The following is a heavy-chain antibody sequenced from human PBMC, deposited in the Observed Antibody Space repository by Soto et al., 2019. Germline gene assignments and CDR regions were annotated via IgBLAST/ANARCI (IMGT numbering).Heavy chain of an antibody. CDR3: ASWLKTSGWYVLLEGSFDY. CDR1: GFTFSSYR. V-gene: IGHV3-7*01. D-gene: IGHD6-19*01. J-gene: IGHJ4*02. Sequence: EVQLVESGGGLVQPGGSLRLSCAASGFTFSSYRMTWVRQAPGKGLEWVANIKQDGSAKYYVDSVKGRFTISRDNAKNSLYLQMNSLRAEDTAVYYCASWLKTSGWYVLLEGSFDYWGQGTLVTVSS. CDR2: IKQDGSAK.